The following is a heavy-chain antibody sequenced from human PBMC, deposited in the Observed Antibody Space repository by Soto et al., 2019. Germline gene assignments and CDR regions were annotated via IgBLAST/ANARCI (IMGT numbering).Heavy chain of an antibody. J-gene: IGHJ4*02. Sequence: PRESLKISCKGSGYTFTSYWIGWVRQMPGEGLEWMGVIYPSDSDIRYSPSFQGKVTISADKSITTAYLQRSSLKAADTAMYYCVRSGTSSGRFSDYWGQGTLVTVS. D-gene: IGHD2-15*01. V-gene: IGHV5-51*01. CDR2: IYPSDSDI. CDR3: VRSGTSSGRFSDY. CDR1: GYTFTSYW.